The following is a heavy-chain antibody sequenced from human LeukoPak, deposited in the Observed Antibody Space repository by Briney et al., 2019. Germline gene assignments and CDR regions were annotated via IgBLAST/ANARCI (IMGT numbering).Heavy chain of an antibody. CDR2: INHSGST. CDR1: GDSIRSTSYY. Sequence: PSETLSLTCTVSGDSIRSTSYYWGWIRQPPGKGLEWIGEINHSGSTNYNPSLKSRVTISVDTSKNQFSLKLSSVTAADTAVYYCARGGQLWSRALDYWGQGTLVTVSS. J-gene: IGHJ4*02. V-gene: IGHV4-39*07. CDR3: ARGGQLWSRALDY. D-gene: IGHD5-18*01.